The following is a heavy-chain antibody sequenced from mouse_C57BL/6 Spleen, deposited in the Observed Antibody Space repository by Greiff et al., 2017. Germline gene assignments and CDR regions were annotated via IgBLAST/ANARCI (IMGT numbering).Heavy chain of an antibody. Sequence: VQLQQPGAELVKPGASVKLSCKASGYTFTSYWMQWVKQRPGQGLEWIGEIDPSDSYTNYNQKFKGKATLTVDTSSSTAYMQLSSLTSEDSAVYYCARRVLIFDYWGQGTTLTVSS. CDR1: GYTFTSYW. D-gene: IGHD1-1*01. CDR2: IDPSDSYT. CDR3: ARRVLIFDY. J-gene: IGHJ2*01. V-gene: IGHV1-50*01.